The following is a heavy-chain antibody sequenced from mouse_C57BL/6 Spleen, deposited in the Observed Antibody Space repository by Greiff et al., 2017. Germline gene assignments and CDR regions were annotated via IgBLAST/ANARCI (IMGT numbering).Heavy chain of an antibody. V-gene: IGHV1-64*01. D-gene: IGHD2-14*01. CDR1: GYTFTSYW. Sequence: VQLQQSGAELVKPGASVKLSCKASGYTFTSYWMHWVKQRPGQGLEWIGMIHPNSGSTNYNEKFKSKATLTVDKSSSTAYMQLSSLTSEDSAVYYCARDRGLRRFAYWGQGTLVTVSA. CDR3: ARDRGLRRFAY. J-gene: IGHJ3*01. CDR2: IHPNSGST.